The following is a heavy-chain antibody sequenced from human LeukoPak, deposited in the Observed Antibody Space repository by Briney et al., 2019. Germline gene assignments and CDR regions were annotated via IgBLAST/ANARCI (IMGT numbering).Heavy chain of an antibody. CDR1: GGSINSHSYY. J-gene: IGHJ4*02. Sequence: SETLSLTCTVSGGSINSHSYYWGWIRQPPGKGLEWIGSVYYDGISYSNPSLKSRVGVFVDTSRDQFSLDLDFVTAADTALYYCVRHVSTNTGYFDSGGQGTLVSVSS. CDR2: VYYDGIS. D-gene: IGHD5-24*01. V-gene: IGHV4-39*01. CDR3: VRHVSTNTGYFDS.